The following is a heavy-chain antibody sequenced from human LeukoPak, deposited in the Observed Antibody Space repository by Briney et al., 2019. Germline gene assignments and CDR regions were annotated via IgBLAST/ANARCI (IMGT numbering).Heavy chain of an antibody. CDR1: GGSISSYY. Sequence: SETLSLTCTVSGGSISSYYWSWIRQPPGKGLEWIGYVYYTGSTNYNPSLKSRVTISVHTSNNHFSLELSSVTAADTAVYFCARGSERITVFGVVTDYWGQGGLVTVSS. D-gene: IGHD3-3*01. V-gene: IGHV4-59*01. CDR2: VYYTGST. J-gene: IGHJ4*02. CDR3: ARGSERITVFGVVTDY.